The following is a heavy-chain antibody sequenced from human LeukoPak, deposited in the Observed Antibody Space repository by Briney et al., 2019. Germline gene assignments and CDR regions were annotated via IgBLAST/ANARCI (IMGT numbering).Heavy chain of an antibody. CDR3: ARGGSYDLIAFDI. V-gene: IGHV1-8*03. CDR1: GYTFTDYY. J-gene: IGHJ3*02. CDR2: MNPNSGNT. D-gene: IGHD1-26*01. Sequence: ASVKVSCKASGYTFTDYYIHWVRQATGQGLEWMGWMNPNSGNTGYAQKFQGRVTITRNTSISTAYMELSSLRSEDTAVYYCARGGSYDLIAFDIWGQGTMVTVSS.